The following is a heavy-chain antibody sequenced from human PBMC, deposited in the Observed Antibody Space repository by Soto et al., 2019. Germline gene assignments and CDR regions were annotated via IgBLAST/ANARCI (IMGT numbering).Heavy chain of an antibody. CDR3: ARGGVWFGELLLSNWFDP. CDR2: ISSSGSTI. Sequence: LRLSCAASGFTFSSYEMNWVRQAPGKGLEWVSYISSSGSTIYYADSVKGRFTISRDNAKNSLYLQMNSLRAEDTAVYYCARGGVWFGELLLSNWFDPWGQGTLVTVSS. J-gene: IGHJ5*02. CDR1: GFTFSSYE. V-gene: IGHV3-48*03. D-gene: IGHD3-10*01.